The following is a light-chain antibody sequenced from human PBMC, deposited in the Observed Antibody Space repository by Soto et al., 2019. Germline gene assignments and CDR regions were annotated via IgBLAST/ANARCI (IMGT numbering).Light chain of an antibody. CDR1: SSNIGAGYD. CDR3: QSYDSSLSV. J-gene: IGLJ1*01. CDR2: GNS. Sequence: QSALTQPPSVSGAPGQRVTISCTGSSSNIGAGYDVYWYQQLPGTAPKLLIYGNSNRPSGVPDRFSGSKSGTSASLAIHGLKAEDQAPYYCQSYDSSLSVFGTGTKVTVL. V-gene: IGLV1-40*01.